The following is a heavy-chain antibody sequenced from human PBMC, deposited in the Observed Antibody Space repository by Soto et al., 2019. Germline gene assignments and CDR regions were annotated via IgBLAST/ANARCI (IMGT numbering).Heavy chain of an antibody. Sequence: ASVKVSCKASGYTFTSYDINWVRQATGQGLEWMGWMNPNSGNTGYSQKYQGRVTRTMKVPRSTAYMELSSLRSEDAAVYYCARGRGSSPHFDYRGKGTLVTVSS. CDR2: MNPNSGNT. J-gene: IGHJ4*02. D-gene: IGHD1-26*01. CDR3: ARGRGSSPHFDY. CDR1: GYTFTSYD. V-gene: IGHV1-8*01.